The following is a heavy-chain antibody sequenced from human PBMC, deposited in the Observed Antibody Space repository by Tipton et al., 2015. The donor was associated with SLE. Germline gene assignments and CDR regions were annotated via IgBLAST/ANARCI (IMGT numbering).Heavy chain of an antibody. D-gene: IGHD3-3*01. V-gene: IGHV4-39*07. J-gene: IGHJ5*02. CDR1: GGSISSGSYY. Sequence: TLSLTCTVSGGSISSGSYYWGWIRQPPGKGLEWIGSIYYSGSTYYNPSLKSRGTISVDTSKNQFSLKLSSVTAADTAVYYCARAVGVLRLVRSWFDPWGQGTLVTVSS. CDR3: ARAVGVLRLVRSWFDP. CDR2: IYYSGST.